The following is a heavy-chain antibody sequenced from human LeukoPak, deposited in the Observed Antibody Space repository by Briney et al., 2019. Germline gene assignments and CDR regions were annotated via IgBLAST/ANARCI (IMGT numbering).Heavy chain of an antibody. Sequence: SETLSLTCTVSGGSISSHYWSWIRQPPGKGLEWIGYIYYSGSTNYNLSLKSRVTISVDTSKNQFSLKLSSVTAADTGVYYSARGGSYSKNGFDPWGQGTLVTVSS. J-gene: IGHJ5*02. V-gene: IGHV4-59*11. CDR1: GGSISSHY. D-gene: IGHD1-26*01. CDR2: IYYSGST. CDR3: ARGGSYSKNGFDP.